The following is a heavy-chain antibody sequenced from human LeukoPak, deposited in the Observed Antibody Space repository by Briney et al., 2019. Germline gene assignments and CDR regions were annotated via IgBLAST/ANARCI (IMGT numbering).Heavy chain of an antibody. CDR1: GFTFSAYY. Sequence: PGGSLRLSCTASGFTFSAYYMSWIRQAPGKGLEWVSSISRGGNTVYYADSVKGRFTISRDNPKNSLYLQMSSLSAEDTAVYYCAREGDIYWGQGILVTVSS. V-gene: IGHV3-11*04. CDR2: ISRGGNTV. D-gene: IGHD3-10*01. CDR3: AREGDIY. J-gene: IGHJ4*02.